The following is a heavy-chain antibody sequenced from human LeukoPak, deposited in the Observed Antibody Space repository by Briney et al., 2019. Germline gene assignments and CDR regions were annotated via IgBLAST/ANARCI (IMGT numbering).Heavy chain of an antibody. Sequence: GGSLRLSCAASGFTFGSYWMSWVRQAPGKRLEWVATIKEDGSDKYYVDSVKGRLTISRDNVKNSVYLQMNSLRAEDTAVYYCAREKNLGTWGQGTLVTVSS. J-gene: IGHJ4*02. CDR2: IKEDGSDK. V-gene: IGHV3-7*05. CDR1: GFTFGSYW. D-gene: IGHD1-14*01. CDR3: AREKNLGT.